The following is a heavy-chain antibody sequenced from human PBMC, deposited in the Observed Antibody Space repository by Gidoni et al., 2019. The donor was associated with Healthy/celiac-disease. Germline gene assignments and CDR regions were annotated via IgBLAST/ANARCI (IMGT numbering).Heavy chain of an antibody. Sequence: EVQLVESGGGLVQPGRSLRLSCEASGFTFDDYAMRWVRQAPGKGRGEGSGIGWNMVSIGYADSVKCRSTISRDNAKNSLYLQMNSLRPEDTSLYYCAKDIKGYYYYVMDVWGQGTTVTVAS. CDR3: AKDIKGYYYYVMDV. V-gene: IGHV3-9*01. CDR1: GFTFDDYA. CDR2: IGWNMVSI. J-gene: IGHJ6*02.